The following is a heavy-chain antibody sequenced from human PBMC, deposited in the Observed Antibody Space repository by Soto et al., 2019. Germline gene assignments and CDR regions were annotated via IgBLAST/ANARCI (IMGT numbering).Heavy chain of an antibody. D-gene: IGHD3-10*01. CDR1: GGSFSGYY. Sequence: SETLSLTCAVYGGSFSGYYWSWIRQPPGKRLEWIGEINHSGSTNYNPSLKSRVTISVDTSKNQFSLKLSSVTAADTAVYYCARLVSGAVRGVIITHSHGPYYYGMDVWGQGTTVTVSS. J-gene: IGHJ6*02. CDR2: INHSGST. V-gene: IGHV4-34*01. CDR3: ARLVSGAVRGVIITHSHGPYYYGMDV.